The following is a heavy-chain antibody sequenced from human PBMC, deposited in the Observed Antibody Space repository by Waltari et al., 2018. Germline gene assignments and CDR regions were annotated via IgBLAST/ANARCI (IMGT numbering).Heavy chain of an antibody. CDR2: IYYSGST. CDR1: GGSISSSSYY. J-gene: IGHJ1*01. Sequence: QLQLQESGPGLVKPSETLSLTCTVSGGSISSSSYYWGWIRQPPGKGLEWIGSIYYSGSTYYNPSLKSRVTISVDTSKNQFSLKLSSVTAADTAVYYCARERSSNSESPFRHWGQGTLVTVSS. V-gene: IGHV4-39*07. CDR3: ARERSSNSESPFRH. D-gene: IGHD1-26*01.